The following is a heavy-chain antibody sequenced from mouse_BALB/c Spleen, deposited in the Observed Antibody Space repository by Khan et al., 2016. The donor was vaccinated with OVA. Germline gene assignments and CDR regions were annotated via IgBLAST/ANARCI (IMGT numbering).Heavy chain of an antibody. CDR1: GFSLTSYC. Sequence: QVRLQQSGPGLVAPSQTLSITCTVSGFSLTSYCVHWVRQPPGKGLEWLGVIWAGGSTNYYSALISRLSINKDNSKSQVFLKMNSLQTNDTAMYYCARLEDIWGQGTTLTVSS. CDR3: ARLEDI. CDR2: IWAGGST. V-gene: IGHV2-9*02. J-gene: IGHJ2*01. D-gene: IGHD1-3*01.